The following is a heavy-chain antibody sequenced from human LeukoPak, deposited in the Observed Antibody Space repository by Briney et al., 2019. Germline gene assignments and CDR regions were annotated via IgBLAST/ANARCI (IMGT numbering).Heavy chain of an antibody. CDR2: IRYDGNNQ. D-gene: IGHD5-18*01. CDR1: GFTFSSYG. V-gene: IGHV3-30*02. Sequence: GGSLRLSCAASGFTFSSYGTHWVRQAPGKGLEWVAFIRYDGNNQYYADSVKGRFTISRDNSKNTLYLQMNSLRAEDTAVYYCTKEEQQLWFFDYWGQGTLVTVSS. J-gene: IGHJ4*02. CDR3: TKEEQQLWFFDY.